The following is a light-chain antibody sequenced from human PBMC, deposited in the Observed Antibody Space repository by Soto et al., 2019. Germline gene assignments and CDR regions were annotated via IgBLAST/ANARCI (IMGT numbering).Light chain of an antibody. V-gene: IGKV1-5*01. J-gene: IGKJ1*01. Sequence: DIQMTQSPSTLSASVGDRVTITCRASQSISSWLAWYQQKPGKAPKLLIYDASSLESGVPSRFSDSGSGTEFTLTISSLQPDDFATYYCQQYNSYSLFGQGTKVDIK. CDR2: DAS. CDR3: QQYNSYSL. CDR1: QSISSW.